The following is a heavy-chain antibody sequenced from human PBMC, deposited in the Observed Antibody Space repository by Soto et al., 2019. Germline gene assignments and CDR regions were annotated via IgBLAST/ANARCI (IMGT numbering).Heavy chain of an antibody. CDR2: IYYSGST. Sequence: SETLSLTCTVSGGSISSGDYYWSWIRQPPGKGLEWIGYIYYSGSTYYNPSLKSRVTISVDTSKNQFSLKLSSVTAADTAVYYCARAEAYYDSSGYYYSAPIDYWGQGTLVTVSS. V-gene: IGHV4-30-4*01. D-gene: IGHD3-22*01. CDR1: GGSISSGDYY. J-gene: IGHJ4*02. CDR3: ARAEAYYDSSGYYYSAPIDY.